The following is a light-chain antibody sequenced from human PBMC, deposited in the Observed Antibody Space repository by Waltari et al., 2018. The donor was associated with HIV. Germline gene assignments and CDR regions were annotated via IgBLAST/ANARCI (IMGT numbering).Light chain of an antibody. V-gene: IGLV7-43*01. CDR2: STS. Sequence: QTVVTQEPSLTVSPGGTVTLTCASSTGPVTSGYYTNWFQRKPGQAPRALIHSTSSRQSWTPARFSGSLLGDRAALTLSGVQPEDEAEYYCLLYYGGAQSWLFGGGTKLTVL. CDR1: TGPVTSGYY. CDR3: LLYYGGAQSWL. J-gene: IGLJ2*01.